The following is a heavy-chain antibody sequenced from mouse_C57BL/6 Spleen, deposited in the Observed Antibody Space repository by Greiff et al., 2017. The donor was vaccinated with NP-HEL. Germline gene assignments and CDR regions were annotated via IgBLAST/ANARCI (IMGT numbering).Heavy chain of an antibody. J-gene: IGHJ4*01. CDR2: IWRGGST. CDR3: ATLTTVVADYAMDY. V-gene: IGHV2-5*01. Sequence: VQLQQSGPGLVQPSQSLSITCTVSGFSLTSYGVHWVRQSPGKGLEWLGVIWRGGSTDYNAAFMSRLSITKDNSKSQVFFKMISLQADDTAIYYCATLTTVVADYAMDYWGQGTSVTVSS. CDR1: GFSLTSYG. D-gene: IGHD1-1*01.